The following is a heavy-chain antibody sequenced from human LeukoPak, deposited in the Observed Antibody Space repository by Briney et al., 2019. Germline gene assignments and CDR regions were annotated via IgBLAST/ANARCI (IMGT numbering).Heavy chain of an antibody. CDR1: GGTVSSYA. CDR2: IIPIFGTA. Sequence: GSSVKVSFKASGGTVSSYAISWVRQAPGQALEWMGGIIPIFGTASYAQKLQGRVTITADESTSTAYMELSSLRSEDTAVYYCARDYRFRGVITQNWFDPWGQGTLVTVSS. J-gene: IGHJ5*02. V-gene: IGHV1-69*01. CDR3: ARDYRFRGVITQNWFDP. D-gene: IGHD3-10*01.